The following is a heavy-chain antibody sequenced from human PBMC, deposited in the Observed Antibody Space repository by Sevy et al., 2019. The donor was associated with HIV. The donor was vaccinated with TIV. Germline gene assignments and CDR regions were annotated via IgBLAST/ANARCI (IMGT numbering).Heavy chain of an antibody. V-gene: IGHV3-30*02. CDR1: GFTFSSYG. J-gene: IGHJ3*02. D-gene: IGHD3-3*01. CDR3: GKGLGGVVISDDAFVI. Sequence: GGSLRLSCAASGFTFSSYGMHWVRQAPGKGLEWVAFIRYDGSNKYYADSVKGRFTISRDNSKNTLYLQMNSVRAEDTARYYCGKGLGGVVISDDAFVIGGQGTMVTVSS. CDR2: IRYDGSNK.